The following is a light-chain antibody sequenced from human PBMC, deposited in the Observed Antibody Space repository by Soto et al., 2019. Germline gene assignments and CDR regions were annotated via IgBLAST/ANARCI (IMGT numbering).Light chain of an antibody. CDR2: DVS. CDR3: SSYTSSSTLYV. CDR1: SSDVGGYNY. J-gene: IGLJ1*01. Sequence: QSALTQPASVSGSPGQSITISCTRTSSDVGGYNYVSWYQQHPGKAPKLMIYDVSNRPSGVSNRFSGSKSDNTASLTISGLQAEDEADYYCSSYTSSSTLYVFGTGTKLTVL. V-gene: IGLV2-14*03.